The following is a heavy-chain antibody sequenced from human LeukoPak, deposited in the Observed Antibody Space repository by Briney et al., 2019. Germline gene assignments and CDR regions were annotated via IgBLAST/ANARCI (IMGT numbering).Heavy chain of an antibody. CDR2: ISAYNGNT. D-gene: IGHD6-13*01. Sequence: ASVKVSCKASGYTFTSYGISWVRQAPGQGLEWMGWISAYNGNTNYAQKLQGRVTMTTDTSTSTAYMELRSLRSDDTAVYYCARVPWLTAAAGDVYDYWGQGTLVTVSS. V-gene: IGHV1-18*01. CDR3: ARVPWLTAAAGDVYDY. J-gene: IGHJ4*02. CDR1: GYTFTSYG.